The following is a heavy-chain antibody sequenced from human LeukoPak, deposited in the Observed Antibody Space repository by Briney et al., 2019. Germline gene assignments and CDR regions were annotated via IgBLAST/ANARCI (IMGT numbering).Heavy chain of an antibody. Sequence: SGGSLRLSCAASGFTFSSYAMSWVRQAPGKGLEWVSAISGSGGSTHYADSVKGRFTISRDNSKNTLYLQMSSLRAEDTAVYYCAKDPYGSGSYTPRGYYYYGMDVWGQGTTVTVSS. J-gene: IGHJ6*02. CDR2: ISGSGGST. V-gene: IGHV3-23*01. CDR3: AKDPYGSGSYTPRGYYYYGMDV. D-gene: IGHD3-10*01. CDR1: GFTFSSYA.